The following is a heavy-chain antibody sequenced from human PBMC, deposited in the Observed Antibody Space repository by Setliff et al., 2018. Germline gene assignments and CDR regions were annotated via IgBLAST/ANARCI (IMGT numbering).Heavy chain of an antibody. Sequence: SSVKVSYMTSRDAFNNYAITWVRQAPGQGPEWMGVIIPMFGPPTYAQQFQGRVTIAADELSGMVYMELSSLTSEDTARYYCARSGLGGSPQYFFESWGQGTLVTVSS. CDR2: IIPMFGPP. CDR3: ARSGLGGSPQYFFES. J-gene: IGHJ4*02. V-gene: IGHV1-69*13. D-gene: IGHD2-15*01. CDR1: RDAFNNYA.